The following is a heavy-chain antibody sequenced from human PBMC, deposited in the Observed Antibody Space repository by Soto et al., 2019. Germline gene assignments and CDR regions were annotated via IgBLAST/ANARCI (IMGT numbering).Heavy chain of an antibody. Sequence: TLSLTCAVYGGSFSGYYWSWIRQPPGKGLEWIGEINHSGSTNYNPSLKSRVTISVDTSKNQFSLKLSSVTAADTAVYYCARSVTTPQSVSYYYYGMDVWGQGTTVTVSS. CDR3: ARSVTTPQSVSYYYYGMDV. J-gene: IGHJ6*02. CDR2: INHSGST. D-gene: IGHD4-17*01. CDR1: GGSFSGYY. V-gene: IGHV4-34*01.